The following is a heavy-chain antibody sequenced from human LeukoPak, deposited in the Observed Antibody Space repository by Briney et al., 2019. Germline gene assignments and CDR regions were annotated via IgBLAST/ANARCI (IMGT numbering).Heavy chain of an antibody. CDR3: ASRGSSWYYYYYGMDV. V-gene: IGHV4-34*01. Sequence: SETLSLTCAVYGGSFSGYYWSRIRQPPGKGLEWIGEINHSGSTNYNPSLKSRVTISVDTSKNQFSLKLSSVTAADTAVYYCASRGSSWYYYYYGMDVWGKGTTVTVSS. D-gene: IGHD6-13*01. CDR2: INHSGST. J-gene: IGHJ6*04. CDR1: GGSFSGYY.